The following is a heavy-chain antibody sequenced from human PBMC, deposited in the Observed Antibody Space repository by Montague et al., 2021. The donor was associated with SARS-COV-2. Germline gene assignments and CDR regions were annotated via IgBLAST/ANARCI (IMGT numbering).Heavy chain of an antibody. Sequence: SETLSLTCTVSGGSISSYYWSWIRQPPGKGLEWIGYIYYSGSTNYNPSIKSRVTISVDTSKNQFSLKLSSVTAADTAVYYCASLGRYASSVYYLEDAFDIWGQGTMVTVAS. CDR1: GGSISSYY. J-gene: IGHJ3*02. CDR3: ASLGRYASSVYYLEDAFDI. D-gene: IGHD3-22*01. V-gene: IGHV4-59*08. CDR2: IYYSGST.